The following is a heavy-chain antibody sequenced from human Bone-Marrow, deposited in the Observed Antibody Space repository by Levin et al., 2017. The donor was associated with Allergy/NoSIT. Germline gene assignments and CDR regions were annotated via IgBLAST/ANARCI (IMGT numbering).Heavy chain of an antibody. Sequence: SCAASGFTFSDYYMSWIRQAPGKGLEWVSYISSSGSTIYYADSVKGRFTISRDNAKNSLYLQMNSLRAEDTAVYYCARDLMGYSNYVDYYYDGMDVWGQGTTVTVSS. CDR3: ARDLMGYSNYVDYYYDGMDV. CDR1: GFTFSDYY. D-gene: IGHD4-11*01. V-gene: IGHV3-11*01. J-gene: IGHJ6*02. CDR2: ISSSGSTI.